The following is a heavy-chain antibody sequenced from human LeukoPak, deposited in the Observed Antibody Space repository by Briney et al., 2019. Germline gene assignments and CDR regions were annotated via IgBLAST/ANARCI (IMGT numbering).Heavy chain of an antibody. CDR3: ARGLDLGYFHH. V-gene: IGHV3-33*01. CDR2: IWYDGSNK. CDR1: GFTFSSYD. Sequence: GGSLRLSCVLSGFTFSSYDMHSVRQAPGKGLEWVALIWYDGSNKYYADSVKGRFTISRDNSKNTLYLQMNSLRAEDTAVYYCARGLDLGYFHHWGQGTLVTVSS. D-gene: IGHD4-11*01. J-gene: IGHJ1*01.